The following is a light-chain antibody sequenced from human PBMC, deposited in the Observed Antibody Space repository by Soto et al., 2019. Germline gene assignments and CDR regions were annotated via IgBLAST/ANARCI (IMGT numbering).Light chain of an antibody. CDR1: QTVTSN. Sequence: EIVMTQSPATLSVSPGERATLSCRASQTVTSNIAWYQNKPGQAPRLLIYDASTRATGIPARFSGSGSGTEFTLTVSGLQSAVFAIYYCQQYKNWLALTFGGGTQVEIK. CDR3: QQYKNWLALT. V-gene: IGKV3-15*01. J-gene: IGKJ4*01. CDR2: DAS.